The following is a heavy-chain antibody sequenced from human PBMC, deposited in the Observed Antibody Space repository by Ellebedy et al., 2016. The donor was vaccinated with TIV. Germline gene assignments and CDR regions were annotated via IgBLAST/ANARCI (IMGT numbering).Heavy chain of an antibody. CDR2: FDPEDGEK. V-gene: IGHV1-24*01. D-gene: IGHD3-16*02. CDR1: GYTLTEFS. CDR3: ATILHLGELSFPY. Sequence: AASVKVSCKVSGYTLTEFSMHWVRQAPGKGLEWMGGFDPEDGEKIYTHTFQGRVTMTKDTSTYTAFLELSNLTSDDTAVYYCATILHLGELSFPYWGQGTLVTVSS. J-gene: IGHJ4*02.